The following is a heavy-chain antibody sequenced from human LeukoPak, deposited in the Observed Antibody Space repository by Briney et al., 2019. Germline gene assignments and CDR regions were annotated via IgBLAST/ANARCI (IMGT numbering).Heavy chain of an antibody. D-gene: IGHD6-13*01. J-gene: IGHJ3*02. V-gene: IGHV3-30-3*01. Sequence: GGSLRLSCAASGFTFGSYTMHWVRQAPGKGLEWVALISYDGSNKYYADSVKGRFTISRDNSKNTLYLQMNSLRAEDTAVYYCARRYSANAFDIWGQGTVVTVSS. CDR1: GFTFGSYT. CDR2: ISYDGSNK. CDR3: ARRYSANAFDI.